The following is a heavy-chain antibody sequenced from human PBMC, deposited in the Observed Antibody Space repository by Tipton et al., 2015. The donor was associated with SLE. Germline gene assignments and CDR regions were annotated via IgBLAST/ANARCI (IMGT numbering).Heavy chain of an antibody. V-gene: IGHV3-23*03. CDR3: AKHGADTYFQH. CDR2: IYSGGST. J-gene: IGHJ1*01. CDR1: GFTFSSYA. D-gene: IGHD2-15*01. Sequence: GSLRLSCGGFGFTFSSYAMSWVRQAPGKGLEWVSVIYSGGSTYYADSVKGRFTISRDNSKNTLYLQMNSLRAEDTAVYYCAKHGADTYFQHWGQGTLVTVSS.